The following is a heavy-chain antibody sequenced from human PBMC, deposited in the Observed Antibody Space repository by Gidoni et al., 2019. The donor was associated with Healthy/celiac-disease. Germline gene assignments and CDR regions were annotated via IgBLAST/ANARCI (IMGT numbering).Heavy chain of an antibody. CDR1: GFTFSSYS. J-gene: IGHJ4*02. V-gene: IGHV3-21*01. CDR2: ISSSSSYI. CDR3: ARGGPLYYYGSGSLFDY. D-gene: IGHD3-10*01. Sequence: EVQLVESGGGLVKPGGSLRLSCAASGFTFSSYSMNWVRQAPGKGLEWVSSISSSSSYIYYADSVKGRFTISRDNAKNSLYLQMNSLRAEDTALYYCARGGPLYYYGSGSLFDYWGQGTLVTVSS.